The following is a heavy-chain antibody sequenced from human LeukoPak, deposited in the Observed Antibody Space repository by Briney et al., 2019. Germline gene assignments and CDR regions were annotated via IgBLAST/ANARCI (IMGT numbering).Heavy chain of an antibody. J-gene: IGHJ5*02. Sequence: GGSLRLSCATSRDTFTSYWMTCLREAPGRGLEWVAHINQDGSETYYVDSVKGRFTISIDNAKNSLYLQMNSLRVDDTAVYYCARAASWGQGTLVTVSS. CDR2: INQDGSET. V-gene: IGHV3-7*01. CDR3: ARAAS. CDR1: RDTFTSYW.